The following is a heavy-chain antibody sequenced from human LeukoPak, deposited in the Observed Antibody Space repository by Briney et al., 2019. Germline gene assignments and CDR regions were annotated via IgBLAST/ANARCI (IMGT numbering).Heavy chain of an antibody. J-gene: IGHJ4*02. Sequence: SVKVSCKASGYTFTSYYIHWVRQAPGQGLGWMGIINPSGGSTTYAQKFQGSRLTLTRDTSTSTVYMELSSLRSEDTAVYYCARGRGVHDSHTYADFDYWGQGSLVTVSS. V-gene: IGHV1-46*01. CDR2: INPSGGST. CDR1: GYTFTSYY. D-gene: IGHD3-22*01. CDR3: ARGRGVHDSHTYADFDY.